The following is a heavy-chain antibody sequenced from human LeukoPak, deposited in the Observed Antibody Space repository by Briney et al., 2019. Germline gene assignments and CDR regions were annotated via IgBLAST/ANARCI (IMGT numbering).Heavy chain of an antibody. Sequence: PSETPSLTCTVSGGSISSYYWSWIRQPPGKGLEWIGYIYYSGSTNYNPSLKSRVTISVDTSKNQFSLKLSSVTAADTAVYYCARSITMIGGFDYWGQGTLVTVSS. CDR2: IYYSGST. J-gene: IGHJ4*02. CDR3: ARSITMIGGFDY. CDR1: GGSISSYY. V-gene: IGHV4-59*01. D-gene: IGHD3-22*01.